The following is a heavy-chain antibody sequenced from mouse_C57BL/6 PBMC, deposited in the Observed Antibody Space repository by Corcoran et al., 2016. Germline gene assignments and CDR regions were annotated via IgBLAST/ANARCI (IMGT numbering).Heavy chain of an antibody. Sequence: QIQLVQSGPELKKPGETVKISCKASGYTFTTYGMSWVKQAPGKGLKWMGWINTYSGVPTYADDFKGRFAFSLETSASTAYLQINNLKNEDTATYFCARGVYYGNYTWFAYWGQGTLVTVSA. D-gene: IGHD2-1*01. V-gene: IGHV9-3*01. CDR2: INTYSGVP. J-gene: IGHJ3*01. CDR1: GYTFTTYG. CDR3: ARGVYYGNYTWFAY.